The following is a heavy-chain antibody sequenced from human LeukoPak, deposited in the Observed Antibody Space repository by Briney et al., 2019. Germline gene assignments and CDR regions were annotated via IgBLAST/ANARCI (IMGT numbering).Heavy chain of an antibody. CDR3: AKDRLVSYGYLDY. V-gene: IGHV3-30*02. D-gene: IGHD5-18*01. CDR2: IRYDGSNK. Sequence: PGGPLRLSCAASGFTFSSYGMHWVRQAPGKGLEWVAFIRYDGSNKYYADSVKGRFTISRDNSKNTLYLQMNSLRAEDTAVYYCAKDRLVSYGYLDYWGQGTLVTVSS. CDR1: GFTFSSYG. J-gene: IGHJ4*02.